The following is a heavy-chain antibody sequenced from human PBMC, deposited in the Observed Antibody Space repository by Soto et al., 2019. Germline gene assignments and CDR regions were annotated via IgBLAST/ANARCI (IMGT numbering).Heavy chain of an antibody. Sequence: QVQLVESGGGVVQPGRSLRLSCAASGFTFRSYAMHWVRQAPGKGLECVAVISYDGSNKFYRDSVKGRFTISRDNSKKTLYLQINSLRYEVRAVYYCARGDREDSAVVVGARPGEYGVDVWGQGTTVTVSS. V-gene: IGHV3-30-3*01. J-gene: IGHJ6*02. D-gene: IGHD2-15*01. CDR2: ISYDGSNK. CDR1: GFTFRSYA. CDR3: ARGDREDSAVVVGARPGEYGVDV.